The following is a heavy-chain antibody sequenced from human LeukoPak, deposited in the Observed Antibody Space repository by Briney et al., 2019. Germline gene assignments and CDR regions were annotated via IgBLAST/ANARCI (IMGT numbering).Heavy chain of an antibody. CDR1: GFSLSTNGVV. CDR3: AHTVSYGDYVSWYFDL. D-gene: IGHD4-17*01. CDR2: IYWNDDK. J-gene: IGHJ2*01. V-gene: IGHV2-5*01. Sequence: SGPTLVNPPQTFTLACTFSGFSLSTNGVVVGWIRQPPGKALEWLALIYWNDDKRYSPSLKSRLTITKDTSKNQVVLTMTNMDPVDTATYYCAHTVSYGDYVSWYFDLWGHGTLVTVSS.